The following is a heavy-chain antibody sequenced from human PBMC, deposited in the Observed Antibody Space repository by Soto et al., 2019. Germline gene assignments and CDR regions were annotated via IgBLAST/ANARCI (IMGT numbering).Heavy chain of an antibody. CDR1: GFAFNSYE. D-gene: IGHD5-12*01. J-gene: IGHJ3*01. V-gene: IGHV3-48*03. CDR2: IKSGGNTK. Sequence: GSLRLSCAASGFAFNSYEMDWVRQAPGKGLEWVANIKSGGNTKFYVDSVKGRFTISRDDAKSSLYLDMNSLGAEDTAVYYCVKEKSVMYSGYDAFDVWGQGTMVTVSS. CDR3: VKEKSVMYSGYDAFDV.